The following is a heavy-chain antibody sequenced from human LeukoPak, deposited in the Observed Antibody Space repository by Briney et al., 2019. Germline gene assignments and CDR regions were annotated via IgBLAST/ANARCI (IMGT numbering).Heavy chain of an antibody. Sequence: GGSLRLSCAASGFIFSNYAMSWVRQAPGRGLEWVSVISGSAGSTYYADSVKGRFTISRDNSKNTLYLQMNSLRAEDTGVYYCAKARNSGSYWKPIDYWGQGTLVTVSS. D-gene: IGHD1-26*01. CDR1: GFIFSNYA. CDR3: AKARNSGSYWKPIDY. CDR2: ISGSAGST. V-gene: IGHV3-23*01. J-gene: IGHJ4*02.